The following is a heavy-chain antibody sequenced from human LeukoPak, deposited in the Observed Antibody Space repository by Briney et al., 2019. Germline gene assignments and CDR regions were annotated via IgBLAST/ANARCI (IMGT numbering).Heavy chain of an antibody. Sequence: SETLSLTCTVSGGSISRFYWRWIRQPPGKGLEWNGYIYYSGSTNYHPSLKSRATISVDPPKNQCSLKVRSVTAADTAVYFCARGSSTINYWGQGPLVTVSS. J-gene: IGHJ4*02. CDR1: GGSISRFY. V-gene: IGHV4-59*01. CDR2: IYYSGST. D-gene: IGHD2-2*01. CDR3: ARGSSTINY.